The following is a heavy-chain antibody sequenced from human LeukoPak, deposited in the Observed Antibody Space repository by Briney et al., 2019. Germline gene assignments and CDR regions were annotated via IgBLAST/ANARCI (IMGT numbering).Heavy chain of an antibody. CDR2: INPSGGST. V-gene: IGHV1-46*01. J-gene: IGHJ3*02. CDR1: GYTFTSYY. Sequence: GASVKVSCKASGYTFTSYYMHWVRQAPGQGLEWMGIINPSGGSTSYAQKFQGRVTMTRDTSISTAYMELSRLRSDDTAVYYCARVPRGGSYSRPGGAFDIWGQGTMVTVSS. D-gene: IGHD1-26*01. CDR3: ARVPRGGSYSRPGGAFDI.